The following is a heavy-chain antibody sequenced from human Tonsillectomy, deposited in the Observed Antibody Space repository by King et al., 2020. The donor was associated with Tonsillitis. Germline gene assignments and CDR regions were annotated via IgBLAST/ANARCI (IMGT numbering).Heavy chain of an antibody. D-gene: IGHD6-25*01. CDR3: AKIAAPYWYFDL. Sequence: VQLQESGPGLVKPSETLSLTCTVSGGSISSYYWNWIRQPPGKGLEGIGFIYYSGSTNYNPSLKSRVTISLDTSKNQFSLKLSSVTAADTAVYYCAKIAAPYWYFDLWGRGTLVTVSS. CDR1: GGSISSYY. J-gene: IGHJ2*01. V-gene: IGHV4-59*01. CDR2: IYYSGST.